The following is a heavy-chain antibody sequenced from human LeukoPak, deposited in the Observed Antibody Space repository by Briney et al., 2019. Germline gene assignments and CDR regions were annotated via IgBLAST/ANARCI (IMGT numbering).Heavy chain of an antibody. D-gene: IGHD2-21*01. Sequence: GGSLRLSCVASGFTFTFHDILGLRQPAGKGVEGVETMGNSADTVYADSVQGRFTISRDNAHNSLYLQMNSMRAGHTAVYYCARECRDSRCPGHQENNGLDVWGQGATVTVSS. J-gene: IGHJ6*02. CDR1: GFTFTFHD. CDR3: ARECRDSRCPGHQENNGLDV. V-gene: IGHV3-13*01. CDR2: MGNSADT.